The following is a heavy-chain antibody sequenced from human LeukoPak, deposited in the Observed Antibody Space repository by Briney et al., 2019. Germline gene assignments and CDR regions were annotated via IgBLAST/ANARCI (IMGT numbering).Heavy chain of an antibody. J-gene: IGHJ4*02. D-gene: IGHD3-16*01. Sequence: PSETLSLTCTVSGGSISSGSYYWSWIRQPAGKGLEWIGRIYTSGSTNYYPSLKSRVTISVDTSKNQFSLKLSSVTAADTAVYYCAGGGRADDYWGQGTLVTVSS. CDR3: AGGGRADDY. V-gene: IGHV4-61*02. CDR1: GGSISSGSYY. CDR2: IYTSGST.